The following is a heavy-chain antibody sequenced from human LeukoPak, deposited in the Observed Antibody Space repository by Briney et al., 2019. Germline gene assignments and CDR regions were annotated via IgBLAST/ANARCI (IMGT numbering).Heavy chain of an antibody. CDR1: GYTFTDYY. J-gene: IGHJ4*02. CDR3: ARDYPITAAGTDY. D-gene: IGHD6-13*01. V-gene: IGHV1-18*04. CDR2: ISAYNGNT. Sequence: ASVKVSCKASGYTFTDYYIHWVRQAPGQGLEWMGWISAYNGNTHYAQKVQGRVSMTTDTFTTTAYMELRSLRPDDTAVYYCARDYPITAAGTDYWGQGTLVTVS.